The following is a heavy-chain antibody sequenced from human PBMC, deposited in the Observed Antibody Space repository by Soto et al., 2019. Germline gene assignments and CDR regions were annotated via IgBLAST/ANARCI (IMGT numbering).Heavy chain of an antibody. CDR1: GGTFSSYT. CDR2: IIPILGIA. Sequence: GASVKVSCKASGGTFSSYTISWVRQAPGQGLEWMGRIIPILGIANYAQKFQGRVTITADKSTSTAYMELSSLRSEDTAVYYCASPRNMYYYGSGRPLNDAFDIWGQGTMVTVSS. V-gene: IGHV1-69*02. D-gene: IGHD3-10*01. CDR3: ASPRNMYYYGSGRPLNDAFDI. J-gene: IGHJ3*02.